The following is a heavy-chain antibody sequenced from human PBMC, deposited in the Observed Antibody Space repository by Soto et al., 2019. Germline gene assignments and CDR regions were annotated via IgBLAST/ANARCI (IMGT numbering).Heavy chain of an antibody. CDR2: MNPDSGNT. Sequence: ASVKVSCKASGYTFTSYDINWVRQATGQGLEWMGWMNPDSGNTKYSQKFQGRVTITRDTSTSTAYMELSSLRSEDTAVYYCARDPDYGDYADFDYWGQGTLVTVSS. J-gene: IGHJ4*02. D-gene: IGHD4-17*01. V-gene: IGHV1-8*01. CDR3: ARDPDYGDYADFDY. CDR1: GYTFTSYD.